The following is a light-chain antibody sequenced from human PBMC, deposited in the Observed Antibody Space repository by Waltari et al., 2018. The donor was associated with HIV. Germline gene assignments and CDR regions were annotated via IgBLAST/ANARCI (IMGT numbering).Light chain of an antibody. CDR3: QSYDSSLSGWV. J-gene: IGLJ3*02. CDR1: SSNIGAGYD. CDR2: DNS. V-gene: IGLV1-40*01. Sequence: QSELTQPPSVSGAPGQRVTIPCTGSSSNIGAGYDLHWYRQLPGTAPKLLIYDNSNRPSGVPDRFSGSKSGTSASLAITGLQAEDEADYYCQSYDSSLSGWVFGGGTKLTVL.